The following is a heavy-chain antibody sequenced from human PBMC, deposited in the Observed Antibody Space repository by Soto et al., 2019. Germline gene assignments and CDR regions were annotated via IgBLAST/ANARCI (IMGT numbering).Heavy chain of an antibody. CDR2: IYYIGST. Sequence: SETLSLTCTVSGGSISSYYWSWIRQPPGKGLVLIGYIYYIGSTNYIPSLKSRVTISVDTSKNQFSLELSSVTAADTAVYYCTRGLFSGSSYSGSWYYFDSWGQGTMVTVSS. J-gene: IGHJ4*02. CDR1: GGSISSYY. V-gene: IGHV4-59*12. CDR3: TRGLFSGSSYSGSWYYFDS. D-gene: IGHD1-26*01.